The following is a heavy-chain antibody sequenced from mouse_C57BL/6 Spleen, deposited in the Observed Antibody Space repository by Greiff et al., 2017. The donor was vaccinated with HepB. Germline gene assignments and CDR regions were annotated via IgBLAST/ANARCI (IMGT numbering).Heavy chain of an antibody. D-gene: IGHD3-3*01. CDR1: GYTFTSYW. J-gene: IGHJ2*01. Sequence: QVQLQQPGAELVMPGASVKLSCKASGYTFTSYWMHWVKQRPGQGLEWIGELDPSDSYTNYNQKFKGKSTLTVDKSSSTAYMQLGSLTSEDSAVYYCASGGTWGYFDYWGQVTTLTVSS. CDR2: LDPSDSYT. CDR3: ASGGTWGYFDY. V-gene: IGHV1-69*01.